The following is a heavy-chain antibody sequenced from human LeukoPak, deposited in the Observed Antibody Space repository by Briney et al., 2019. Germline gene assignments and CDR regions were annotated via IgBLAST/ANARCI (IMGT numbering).Heavy chain of an antibody. CDR3: AREREGGFDP. J-gene: IGHJ5*02. V-gene: IGHV4-59*12. CDR1: GGSISSYY. CDR2: IYHSGST. Sequence: SETLSLTCTVSGGSISSYYWSWIRQPPGKGLEWIGYIYHSGSTYYNPSLKSRVTISVDRSKNQFSLKLSSVTAADTAVYYCAREREGGFDPWGQGTLVTVSS.